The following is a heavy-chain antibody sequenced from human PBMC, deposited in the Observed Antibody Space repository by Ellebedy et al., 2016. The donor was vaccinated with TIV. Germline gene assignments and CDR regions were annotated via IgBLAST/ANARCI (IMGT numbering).Heavy chain of an antibody. CDR2: INIDGSST. D-gene: IGHD1-26*01. V-gene: IGHV3-74*01. CDR1: RFTFSNYW. Sequence: PGGSLRLSCAASRFTFSNYWMHWVRQAPGKGPVWVSRINIDGSSTSYADSVKGRFTISRDNAKNTLYLQMNSLRVEDTAVYYCAKYSGSYYKFDHWGQGTLVTVSS. J-gene: IGHJ4*02. CDR3: AKYSGSYYKFDH.